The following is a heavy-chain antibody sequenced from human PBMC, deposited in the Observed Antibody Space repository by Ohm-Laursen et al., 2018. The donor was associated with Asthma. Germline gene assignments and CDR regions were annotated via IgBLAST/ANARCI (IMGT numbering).Heavy chain of an antibody. V-gene: IGHV3-30*03. CDR2: ISYDGSNK. Sequence: SLRLSCAAPGFTFSSYGMHWVRQAPGKGLEWVAVISYDGSNKYYADSVKGRFTISRDNSKNTLYLQMNSLRAEDTAVYYCARDGEYLLWFGEFHFDYWGQGTLVTVSS. J-gene: IGHJ4*02. D-gene: IGHD3-10*01. CDR1: GFTFSSYG. CDR3: ARDGEYLLWFGEFHFDY.